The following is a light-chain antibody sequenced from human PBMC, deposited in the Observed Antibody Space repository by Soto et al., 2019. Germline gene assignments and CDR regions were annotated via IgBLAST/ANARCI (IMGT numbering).Light chain of an antibody. CDR2: GAS. V-gene: IGKV3-20*01. CDR1: QSVSDNY. Sequence: EIVLTQSPGTLSLSPGERATLSCRASQSVSDNYLAWYQQKPGQAPRLLIYGASRRATRIPDRFSGSGSGTDFTLTISRLEPEDFAVYYCQQYGSPTYPFGQGTKLEIK. J-gene: IGKJ2*01. CDR3: QQYGSPTYP.